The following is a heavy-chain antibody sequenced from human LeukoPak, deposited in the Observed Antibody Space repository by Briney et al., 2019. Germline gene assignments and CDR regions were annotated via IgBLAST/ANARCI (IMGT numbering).Heavy chain of an antibody. CDR3: ARGFTLSVAGNGGAFDI. CDR1: GGSFSGYY. CDR2: INHSGST. V-gene: IGHV4-34*01. J-gene: IGHJ3*02. Sequence: SETLSLTCAVYGGSFSGYYWSWIRQPPGKGLEWMGEINHSGSTNYNPSLKSRVTISVGTSKNQFSLKLSSVTAADTAVYYCARGFTLSVAGNGGAFDIWGQGTMVTVSS. D-gene: IGHD6-19*01.